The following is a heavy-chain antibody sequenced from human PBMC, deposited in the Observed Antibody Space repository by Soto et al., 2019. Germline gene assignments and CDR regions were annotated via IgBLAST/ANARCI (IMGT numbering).Heavy chain of an antibody. V-gene: IGHV1-18*01. J-gene: IGHJ4*02. CDR1: GYTFTSYG. Sequence: ASVKVSCKASGYTFTSYGISWVRQAPGQGLEWMGWISAYNGNTNYAQKLQGRVTMTTDTSTSTAYMELRSLRTDDTAVYYCARGCSGGSCYSGKVYFDYWGQGTLVTVSS. CDR2: ISAYNGNT. D-gene: IGHD2-15*01. CDR3: ARGCSGGSCYSGKVYFDY.